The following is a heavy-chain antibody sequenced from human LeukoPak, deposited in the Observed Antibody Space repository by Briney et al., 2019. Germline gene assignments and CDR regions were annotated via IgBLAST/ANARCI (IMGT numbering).Heavy chain of an antibody. V-gene: IGHV3-33*08. J-gene: IGHJ4*02. Sequence: GGSLRLSCAASGFTFSSYGMHWVRQAPGKGLEWVAVIWYDGSNKYYADSVKGRFTISRDNSKNTLYLQMNSLRAEDTAVYYCARGWVDTAMVTHPFDYWGQGTLVTVSS. CDR2: IWYDGSNK. CDR1: GFTFSSYG. CDR3: ARGWVDTAMVTHPFDY. D-gene: IGHD5-18*01.